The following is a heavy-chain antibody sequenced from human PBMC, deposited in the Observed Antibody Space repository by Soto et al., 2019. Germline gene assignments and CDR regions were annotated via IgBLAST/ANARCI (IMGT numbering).Heavy chain of an antibody. V-gene: IGHV4-59*08. J-gene: IGHJ4*02. CDR1: GDSISSYY. D-gene: IGHD6-19*01. CDR3: ARHGSPVAGTAWLDS. Sequence: SETLSLTCTVSGDSISSYYWSWIRQPPGKGLEWIGYIFYTGSTNYNPSLQSRVTISVDTSMNQFYLNLNSLTAADTAVYYCARHGSPVAGTAWLDSWGQGTLVTVSS. CDR2: IFYTGST.